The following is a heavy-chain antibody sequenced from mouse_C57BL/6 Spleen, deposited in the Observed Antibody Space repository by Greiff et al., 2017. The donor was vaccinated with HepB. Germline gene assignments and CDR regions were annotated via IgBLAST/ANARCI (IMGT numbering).Heavy chain of an antibody. CDR2: IDPETGGI. CDR3: TRSGNRQIRPWFAY. J-gene: IGHJ3*01. D-gene: IGHD3-2*02. V-gene: IGHV1-15*01. CDR1: GYTFTDYE. Sequence: QVQLQQSGAELVRPGASVTLSCKASGYTFTDYEMHWVKQTPVHGLEWIGAIDPETGGIAYNQKFKGKAILTADKSSSTAYREIRSLTYEDSAVDYWTRSGNRQIRPWFAYWGQGTLVTVSA.